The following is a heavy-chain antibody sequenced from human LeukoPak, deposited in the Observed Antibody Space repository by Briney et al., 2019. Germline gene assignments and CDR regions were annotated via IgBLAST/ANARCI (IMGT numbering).Heavy chain of an antibody. Sequence: PSETLSLTCAVYGGSFCGYYWSWIRQPPGKGLEWIGEINHSGSTNYNPSLKSRVTISVDTSKNQFSLKLSSVTAADTAVYYCARGGEALRGPNWFDPWGQGTLVTVSS. CDR2: INHSGST. J-gene: IGHJ5*02. CDR1: GGSFCGYY. V-gene: IGHV4-34*01. CDR3: ARGGEALRGPNWFDP. D-gene: IGHD3-10*01.